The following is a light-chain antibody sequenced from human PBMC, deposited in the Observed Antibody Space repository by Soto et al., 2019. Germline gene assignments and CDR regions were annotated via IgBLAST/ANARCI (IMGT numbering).Light chain of an antibody. CDR2: AAS. CDR3: QQYNDYPIT. V-gene: IGKV1-16*02. CDR1: QGIGTY. J-gene: IGKJ5*01. Sequence: DIQMPQSPSSLSASVGDSVTITCRASQGIGTYLAWFQQKPGTAPRSLIYAASSFQSDVSSKFSGSGSGTDFTLTISGLQPDDFATYYCQQYNDYPITFGQGTRLEIK.